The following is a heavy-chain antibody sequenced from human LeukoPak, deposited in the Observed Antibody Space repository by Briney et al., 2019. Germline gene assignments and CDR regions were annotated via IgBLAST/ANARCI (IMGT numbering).Heavy chain of an antibody. D-gene: IGHD3-10*01. Sequence: GGSLILSCAASGFTFGSYAMSWVRQAPGKGLEWVSAISGSGGSTYYADSVKGRFTISRDNAKNSLYLQMNSLRAEDTAVYYCARDTYYYGSGSQGTWGQGTLVTVSS. CDR2: ISGSGGST. CDR3: ARDTYYYGSGSQGT. CDR1: GFTFGSYA. V-gene: IGHV3-23*01. J-gene: IGHJ5*02.